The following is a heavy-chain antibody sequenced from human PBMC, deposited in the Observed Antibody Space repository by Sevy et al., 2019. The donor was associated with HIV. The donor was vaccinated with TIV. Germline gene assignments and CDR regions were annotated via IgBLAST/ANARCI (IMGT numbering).Heavy chain of an antibody. CDR2: ISNSGNTI. Sequence: GGSLRLSCTASGFTFSTYEMNWVRQAPGKGLEWVSYISNSGNTIYYSDSVKGRFTISRDNAKNSLYLQMNSLRAADTAVYDCARDLPPSATTVAHFDYWGRGTLVTVSS. CDR1: GFTFSTYE. V-gene: IGHV3-48*03. CDR3: ARDLPPSATTVAHFDY. D-gene: IGHD4-17*01. J-gene: IGHJ4*02.